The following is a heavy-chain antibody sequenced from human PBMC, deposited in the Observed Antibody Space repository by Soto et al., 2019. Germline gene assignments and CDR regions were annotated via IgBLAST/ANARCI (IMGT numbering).Heavy chain of an antibody. V-gene: IGHV4-31*03. CDR2: IFFSGTT. D-gene: IGHD3-16*01. Sequence: QVHLQESGPGLVKPSQTLSLACTVTGYSMERSGDYWSWIRQVPGQGLEWLGYIFFSGTTYYNPSFKSRVIMSVDTSRNQFFLNLTAVTAADTGVYYCARELRAPTRGWFDPWGQVTLVRVSS. CDR3: ARELRAPTRGWFDP. J-gene: IGHJ5*02. CDR1: GYSMERSGDY.